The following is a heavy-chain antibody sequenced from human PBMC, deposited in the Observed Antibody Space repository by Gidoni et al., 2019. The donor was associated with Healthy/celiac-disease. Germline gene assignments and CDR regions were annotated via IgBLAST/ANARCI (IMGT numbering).Heavy chain of an antibody. Sequence: QVQLVQSGAEVKKPGASVKVSCQASGYTFTSYYMHWVRQAPGQGLEWMGIINPSGGSTSYAQKFQGRVTMTRDTSTSTVYMELSSLRSEDTAVYYCARNYVFGLLGYGMDVWGQGTTVTVSS. CDR1: GYTFTSYY. J-gene: IGHJ6*02. D-gene: IGHD2-21*02. CDR3: ARNYVFGLLGYGMDV. CDR2: INPSGGST. V-gene: IGHV1-46*03.